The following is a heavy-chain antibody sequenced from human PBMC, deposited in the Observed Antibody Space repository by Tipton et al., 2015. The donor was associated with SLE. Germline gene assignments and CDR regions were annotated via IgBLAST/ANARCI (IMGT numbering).Heavy chain of an antibody. CDR1: GGSFSGYY. CDR2: INHSGST. D-gene: IGHD6-13*01. V-gene: IGHV4-34*01. J-gene: IGHJ3*02. Sequence: TLSLTCAVYGGSFSGYYWSWIRQPPGKGLEWIGEINHSGSTNYNPSLKSRVTISVDTSKNQFSLKLSSVTAADTAVYYCARRGAGYSSSWTDAFDIRGQGTLGPVPS. CDR3: ARRGAGYSSSWTDAFDI.